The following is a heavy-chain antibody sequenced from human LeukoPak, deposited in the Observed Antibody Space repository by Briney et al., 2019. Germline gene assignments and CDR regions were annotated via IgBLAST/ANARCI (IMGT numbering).Heavy chain of an antibody. J-gene: IGHJ6*02. D-gene: IGHD5-18*01. Sequence: PGGSLRLSCAASGIAFNNAWMSWVRQAPGKGLEWVADISYDGSKKYYADSEKAPFTIPIDNSKNTLYLQMNSLRAGDTAVYYCAEGGWDTAMGVSYYYYGMDVWGQGTTLTLSS. CDR1: GIAFNNAW. CDR3: AEGGWDTAMGVSYYYYGMDV. V-gene: IGHV3-30*18. CDR2: ISYDGSKK.